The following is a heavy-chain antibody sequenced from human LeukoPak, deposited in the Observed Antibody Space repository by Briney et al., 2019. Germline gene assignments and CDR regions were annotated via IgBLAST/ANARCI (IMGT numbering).Heavy chain of an antibody. J-gene: IGHJ4*02. V-gene: IGHV1-2*06. D-gene: IGHD6-19*01. CDR2: INPNSGGT. CDR3: AREDSSGWYDVDY. CDR1: GYTFTGYY. Sequence: ASVKVSCKASGYTFTGYYMHWARQAPGQGLEWMGRINPNSGGTNYAQKFQGRVTMTRDTSISTAYMELSRLRSDDTAVYYCAREDSSGWYDVDYWGQGTLVTVS.